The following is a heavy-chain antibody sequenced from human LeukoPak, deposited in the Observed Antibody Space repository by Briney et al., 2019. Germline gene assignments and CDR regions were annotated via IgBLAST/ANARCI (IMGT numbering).Heavy chain of an antibody. CDR1: GGSFSGYY. D-gene: IGHD3-9*01. V-gene: IGHV4-34*01. Sequence: SETLSLTCAVYGGSFSGYYWTWIRQPPGKGLEWIGEINHSGSTNYNPSLKSRVTISVDTSKNQFSLKLSSVTAADTAVYYCARTKLVNSYYYYGMDVWGQGTTVTVSS. J-gene: IGHJ6*02. CDR2: INHSGST. CDR3: ARTKLVNSYYYYGMDV.